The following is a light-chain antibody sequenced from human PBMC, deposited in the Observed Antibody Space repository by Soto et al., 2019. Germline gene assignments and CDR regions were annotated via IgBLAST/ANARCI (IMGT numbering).Light chain of an antibody. V-gene: IGLV2-14*01. CDR3: SSYTSSSTPVV. J-gene: IGLJ2*01. Sequence: QSVLTQPASVSGSPGQSITISCTGTSSDVGGYNYVSWYQQHPGKAPKLMIYDVSNRPSGVSNRFSGSKSGNTASLTSSGLQAEDEADYYCSSYTSSSTPVVFGGGTKLTV. CDR2: DVS. CDR1: SSDVGGYNY.